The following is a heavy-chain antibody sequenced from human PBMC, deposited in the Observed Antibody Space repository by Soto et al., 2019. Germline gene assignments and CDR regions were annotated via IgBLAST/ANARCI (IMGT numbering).Heavy chain of an antibody. Sequence: GGSLSLSCAASGFTLSAYYPSWIRQAPGKGLEWVSYTNRSSSDTNYADSVKGRFTISRDNAKNSLYLQMNSLRAEDTAVYYCARGQYWFDPWGQGTLVTVSS. J-gene: IGHJ5*02. CDR3: ARGQYWFDP. CDR1: GFTLSAYY. V-gene: IGHV3-11*06. CDR2: TNRSSSDT.